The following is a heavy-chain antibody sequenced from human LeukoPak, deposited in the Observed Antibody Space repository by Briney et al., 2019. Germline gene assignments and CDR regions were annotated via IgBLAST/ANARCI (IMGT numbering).Heavy chain of an antibody. CDR2: ISSSGSVI. V-gene: IGHV3-11*04. CDR3: ARDPRHLSVHDALDV. Sequence: KPGGSLRLSCAASGFTFRDYYMSWIRQAPGKRLEWVSYISSSGSVIYYADSVRGRFTISRDNTQNSVYLQMNSLRAEDTAVYYYARDPRHLSVHDALDVWGQGTMVTVSS. J-gene: IGHJ3*01. CDR1: GFTFRDYY. D-gene: IGHD3-16*02.